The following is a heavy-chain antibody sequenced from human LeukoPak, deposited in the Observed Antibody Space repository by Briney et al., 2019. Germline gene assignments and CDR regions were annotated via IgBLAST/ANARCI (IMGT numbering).Heavy chain of an antibody. CDR2: VYYSGST. CDR3: ARGDYYDSSGYIRGTFDY. J-gene: IGHJ4*02. CDR1: GGSISSSSYY. V-gene: IGHV4-39*07. D-gene: IGHD3-22*01. Sequence: ASETLSLTCTVSGGSISSSSYYWGWIRQPPGKGLEWIGSVYYSGSTYYNPSLKSRVTISIDTPENQFSLKLSSVTAADTAVYYCARGDYYDSSGYIRGTFDYWGQGTQVTVSS.